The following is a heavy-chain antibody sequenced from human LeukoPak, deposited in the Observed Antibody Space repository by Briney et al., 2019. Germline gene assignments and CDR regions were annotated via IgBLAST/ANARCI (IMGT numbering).Heavy chain of an antibody. CDR3: ATLGGFYSSGWYKWFDP. J-gene: IGHJ5*02. CDR2: INPSGGST. D-gene: IGHD6-19*01. V-gene: IGHV1-46*01. CDR1: GYTFTSYY. Sequence: ASVKVSCKASGYTFTSYYMHWVRQAPGQGLEWMGIINPSGGSTSYAQKFQGRVTMTRDMSTSTVYMELSSLRSEDTAVYYCATLGGFYSSGWYKWFDPWGQGTLVTVSS.